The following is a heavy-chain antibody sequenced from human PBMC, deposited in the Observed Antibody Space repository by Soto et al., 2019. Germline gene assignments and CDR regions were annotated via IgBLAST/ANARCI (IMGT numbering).Heavy chain of an antibody. CDR3: AKSRGIARRPLDY. CDR1: GFTFDDYA. D-gene: IGHD6-6*01. Sequence: EVQLVESGGGLVQPGRSLRLSCAASGFTFDDYAMHWVRQAPGKGLEWVSGITWNSGSLVYSGSVKGRFTISRDNTKNSLYLQMNSLRAEDTAFYYRAKSRGIARRPLDYWGQGTLVTVSS. CDR2: ITWNSGSL. V-gene: IGHV3-9*01. J-gene: IGHJ4*02.